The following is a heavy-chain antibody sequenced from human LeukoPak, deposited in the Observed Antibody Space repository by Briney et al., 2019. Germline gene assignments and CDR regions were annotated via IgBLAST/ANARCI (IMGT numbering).Heavy chain of an antibody. D-gene: IGHD1-26*01. J-gene: IGHJ4*02. CDR2: ISGSGGGT. Sequence: GGSLRLSCAASGFTFSNYSMSWVRQAPGKGLEWVLGISGSGGGTYYADSAKGRFTIFRDNSTNMVYLHMICLRGEYTAGVYCSASPHSEKLSGWGQGTLVTVSS. V-gene: IGHV3-23*01. CDR3: SASPHSEKLSG. CDR1: GFTFSNYS.